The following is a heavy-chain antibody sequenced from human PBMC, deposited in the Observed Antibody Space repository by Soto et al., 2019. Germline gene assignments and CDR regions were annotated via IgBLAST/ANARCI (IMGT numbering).Heavy chain of an antibody. CDR3: AREDVMTTVTKGDY. J-gene: IGHJ4*02. Sequence: PSSTXSLTCTFSGGSISSGYYYWSWIRQPPGKGLEWIGYIYYSGSTYYNPSLKSRVTISVDTSKNQFSLKLSSVTAADTAVEYGAREDVMTTVTKGDYWGQGTLVNVSA. V-gene: IGHV4-30-4*01. CDR2: IYYSGST. CDR1: GGSISSGYYY. D-gene: IGHD4-4*01.